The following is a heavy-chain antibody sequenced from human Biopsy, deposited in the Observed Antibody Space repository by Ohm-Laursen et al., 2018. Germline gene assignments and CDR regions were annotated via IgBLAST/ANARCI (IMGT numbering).Heavy chain of an antibody. CDR2: IYSDGNT. J-gene: IGHJ5*02. Sequence: SLRLSCAASGFTVSDNHISWIRQAPGKGLQWVSLIYSDGNTYYADSVKGRFTISRDIPRNTLYLQMNSLRAEDTAVYYCARGPGKLWSGYYTWGQGSLVSVPS. V-gene: IGHV3-53*01. CDR3: ARGPGKLWSGYYT. CDR1: GFTVSDNH. D-gene: IGHD3-3*01.